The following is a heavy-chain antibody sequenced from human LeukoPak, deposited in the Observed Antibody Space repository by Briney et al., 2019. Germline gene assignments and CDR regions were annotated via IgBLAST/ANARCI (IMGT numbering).Heavy chain of an antibody. CDR1: GGSISSYY. CDR2: IYYSGST. V-gene: IGHV4-59*01. Sequence: SETLSLTCTVSGGSISSYYWSWIRQPPRKGLEWIGYIYYSGSTNYNPSPKSRVTISVDTSKNQFSLKLSSVTAADTAVYYCAREKRYCSSTSCHRDAFDIWGQGTMVTVSS. J-gene: IGHJ3*02. CDR3: AREKRYCSSTSCHRDAFDI. D-gene: IGHD2-2*01.